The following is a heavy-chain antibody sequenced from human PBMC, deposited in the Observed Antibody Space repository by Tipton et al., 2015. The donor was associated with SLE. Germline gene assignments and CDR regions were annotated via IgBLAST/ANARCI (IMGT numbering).Heavy chain of an antibody. D-gene: IGHD3-3*01. CDR1: GGSIRSSNYY. CDR2: IYYSGST. V-gene: IGHV4-31*02. Sequence: LRLSCTVSGGSIRSSNYYWSWIRQHPGKGLEWIGYIYYSGSTYYNPSLKSRVTISVDTSKNQFSLKLSSVTAADTAVYYCAGSGEHYFDYWGQGTLVTVSS. J-gene: IGHJ4*02. CDR3: AGSGEHYFDY.